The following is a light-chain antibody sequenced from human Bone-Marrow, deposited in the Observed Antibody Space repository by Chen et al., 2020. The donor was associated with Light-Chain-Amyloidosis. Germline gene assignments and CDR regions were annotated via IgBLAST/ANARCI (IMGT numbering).Light chain of an antibody. CDR1: QDISNY. J-gene: IGKJ4*01. CDR3: QQYHTLPLT. Sequence: DIQMTQSPSSRSASVGDRVSITCQASQDISNYLNWYLQKPGEAPKLLIYDASNLGAGVPSRFSGGRSGTHFTLTISSLQPEDVATFYCQQYHTLPLTFGGGTKLEIK. V-gene: IGKV1-33*01. CDR2: DAS.